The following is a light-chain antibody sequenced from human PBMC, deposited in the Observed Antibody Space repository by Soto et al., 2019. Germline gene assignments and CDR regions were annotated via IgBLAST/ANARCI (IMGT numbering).Light chain of an antibody. V-gene: IGKV3-15*01. CDR3: QQYNNWLRT. CDR1: QSVNSN. Sequence: EIGMTQSPATPSLFPGEKTTLSRRASQSVNSNLAWYQQKPGQAPRLLIYGASTGATGIPARFSGSGSGTEFTLTISSLQSEDFVVYYCQQYNNWLRTFGQGTKV. J-gene: IGKJ1*01. CDR2: GAS.